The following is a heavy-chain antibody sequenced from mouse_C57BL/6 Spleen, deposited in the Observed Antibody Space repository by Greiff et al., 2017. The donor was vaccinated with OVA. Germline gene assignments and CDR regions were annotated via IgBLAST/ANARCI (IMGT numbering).Heavy chain of an antibody. D-gene: IGHD1-1*01. J-gene: IGHJ4*01. CDR3: ARRYYGSRGTYAMDY. CDR1: GYTFTSYW. Sequence: VQLQQPGAELVRPGTSVKLSCKASGYTFTSYWMHWVKQRPGQGLEWIGVIDPSDSYTNYNQKFKGKATLTVDTSSSTAYMQLSSLTSEDSAVYYCARRYYGSRGTYAMDYWGQGTSVTVSS. CDR2: IDPSDSYT. V-gene: IGHV1-59*01.